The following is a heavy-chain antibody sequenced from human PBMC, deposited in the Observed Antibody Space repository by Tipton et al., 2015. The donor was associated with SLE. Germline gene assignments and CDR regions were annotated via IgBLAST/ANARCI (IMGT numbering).Heavy chain of an antibody. Sequence: TLSLTCTVSGFSISSGYFWGWIRQSPEKGLEWIGSISHSGNIYYNPSLKSRVSTSIDTSRNEVFLRLSSVTAADTAVYYCARTIYNSREAFDIWGQGTMVTVSS. V-gene: IGHV4-38-2*02. CDR2: ISHSGNI. CDR3: ARTIYNSREAFDI. D-gene: IGHD1-20*01. J-gene: IGHJ3*02. CDR1: GFSISSGYF.